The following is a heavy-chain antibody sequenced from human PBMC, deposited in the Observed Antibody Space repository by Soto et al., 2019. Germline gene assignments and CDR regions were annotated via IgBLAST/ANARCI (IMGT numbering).Heavy chain of an antibody. CDR2: INPSGGST. V-gene: IGHV1-46*01. J-gene: IGHJ6*02. CDR3: ARGGYGSGSYYNLIVHYYGMDV. D-gene: IGHD3-10*01. Sequence: ASVKVSCKASGYTFTNYYMHWVRQAPGQGLEWMGIINPSGGSTNYAQKLQGRVTMTTDTSTSTAYMELRSLRSDDTAVYYCARGGYGSGSYYNLIVHYYGMDVWGQGTTVTVSS. CDR1: GYTFTNYY.